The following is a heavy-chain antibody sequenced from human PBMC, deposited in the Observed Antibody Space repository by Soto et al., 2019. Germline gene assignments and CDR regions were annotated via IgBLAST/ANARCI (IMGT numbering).Heavy chain of an antibody. CDR1: GFTFSTYA. D-gene: IGHD3-3*01. J-gene: IGHJ4*02. V-gene: IGHV3-23*01. CDR3: AKVIECFWSGFHY. CDR2: INDNGGST. Sequence: EVQLLDSGGGLVQPGGSLRLSCSASGFTFSTYAMSWVRQAPGKGLEWLSSINDNGGSTYYADSVKGRFTISRDNSKNTLYLQMNSQRAEDTAVYYCAKVIECFWSGFHYWGQGALVTVSS.